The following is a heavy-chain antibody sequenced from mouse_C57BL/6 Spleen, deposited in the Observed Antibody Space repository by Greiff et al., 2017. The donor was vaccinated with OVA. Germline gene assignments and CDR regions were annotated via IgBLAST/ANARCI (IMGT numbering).Heavy chain of an antibody. CDR2: ISDGGSYT. CDR3: ARELRGFAY. Sequence: EVKLVESGGGLVKPGGSLKLSCAASGFTFSSYAMSWVRQTPEKRLEWVATISDGGSYTYYPDNVKGRFTISRDNAKNNLYLQMSHLKSEDTAMYYCARELRGFAYWGQGTLVTVSA. D-gene: IGHD1-1*01. J-gene: IGHJ3*01. V-gene: IGHV5-4*01. CDR1: GFTFSSYA.